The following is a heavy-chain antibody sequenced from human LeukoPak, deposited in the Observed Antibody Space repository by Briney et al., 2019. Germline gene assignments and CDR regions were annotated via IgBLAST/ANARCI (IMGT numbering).Heavy chain of an antibody. CDR1: GYTFTSYG. CDR2: ISAYNGNT. Sequence: ASVKVSCKASGYTFTSYGISWVRQAPGQGLEWMGWISAYNGNTNYAQKLQGRVTMTTDTSTSTAYMELRSLRSDDTAVYYCARALTIFGVVITMDVWGKGTTVTVSS. V-gene: IGHV1-18*01. J-gene: IGHJ6*04. CDR3: ARALTIFGVVITMDV. D-gene: IGHD3-3*01.